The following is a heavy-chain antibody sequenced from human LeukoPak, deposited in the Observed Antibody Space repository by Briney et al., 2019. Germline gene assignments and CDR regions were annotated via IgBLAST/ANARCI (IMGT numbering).Heavy chain of an antibody. CDR1: GGSISSYY. J-gene: IGHJ4*02. CDR2: IYYSGTT. Sequence: SETLSLTCTVSGGSISSYYWSGIRQPPGKGLEWIGYIYYSGTTNYNPSLKSRVTISVDTSKNQFSLKLSSVTAADTAAYYCARGVYIAAAQYGYWGQGTLVTVSS. CDR3: ARGVYIAAAQYGY. V-gene: IGHV4-59*01. D-gene: IGHD6-13*01.